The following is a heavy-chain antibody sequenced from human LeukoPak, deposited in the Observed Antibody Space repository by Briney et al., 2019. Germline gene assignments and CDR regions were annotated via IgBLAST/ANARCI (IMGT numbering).Heavy chain of an antibody. CDR1: GFTFSSYS. CDR3: AKDVAGGYYSYYFDY. Sequence: GGSLRLSCAASGFTFSSYSMNWVRQAPGKGLEWVSYISSSSSTIYYADSVKGRFTISRDNSKNTLYLQMNSLRAEDTAVYYCAKDVAGGYYSYYFDYWGQGTLVTVSS. D-gene: IGHD3-3*01. CDR2: ISSSSSTI. V-gene: IGHV3-48*01. J-gene: IGHJ4*02.